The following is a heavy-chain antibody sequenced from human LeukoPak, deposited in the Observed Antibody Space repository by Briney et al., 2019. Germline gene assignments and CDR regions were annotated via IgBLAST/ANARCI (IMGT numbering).Heavy chain of an antibody. CDR3: AKVKQQLVHFDY. Sequence: GGSLRLSCAASGFTFSSYAMSWVRQAPGKGLEWVSAISGSGGSTYYADSVKGRFTISRDKSKNTLYLQMNSLRAEDTAVYYCAKVKQQLVHFDYWGQGTLVTVSS. J-gene: IGHJ4*02. CDR2: ISGSGGST. V-gene: IGHV3-23*01. CDR1: GFTFSSYA. D-gene: IGHD6-13*01.